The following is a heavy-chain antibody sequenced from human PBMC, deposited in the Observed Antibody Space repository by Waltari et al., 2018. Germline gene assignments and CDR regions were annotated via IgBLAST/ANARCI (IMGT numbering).Heavy chain of an antibody. V-gene: IGHV4-59*01. CDR1: GGSISSYY. CDR3: ARERTGAFDY. Sequence: QVQLQESGPGLVKPSETLSLTCTVSGGSISSYYWSWIRQPPGKGLEWIGYIYYRRSTNYNPSLKSRVTISVDTSKNQFSLKLSSVTAADTAVYYCARERTGAFDYWGQGTLVTVSS. J-gene: IGHJ4*02. D-gene: IGHD7-27*01. CDR2: IYYRRST.